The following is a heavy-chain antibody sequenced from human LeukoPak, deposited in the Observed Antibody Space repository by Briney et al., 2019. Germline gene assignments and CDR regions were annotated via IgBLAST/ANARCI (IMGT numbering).Heavy chain of an antibody. D-gene: IGHD3-22*01. CDR1: GYTFTSYA. Sequence: GASVKVSCKASGYTFTSYAMNWVRQAPGQGLEWMGWINTNTGNPTYAQGFTGRFVFSLDTSVSTAYLQISSLKAEDTAVYYCARHDSSGYYLGAFDIWGQGTMVTVSS. V-gene: IGHV7-4-1*02. CDR2: INTNTGNP. CDR3: ARHDSSGYYLGAFDI. J-gene: IGHJ3*02.